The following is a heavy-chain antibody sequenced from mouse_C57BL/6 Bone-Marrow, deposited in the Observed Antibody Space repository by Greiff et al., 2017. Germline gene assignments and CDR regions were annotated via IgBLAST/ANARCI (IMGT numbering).Heavy chain of an antibody. CDR1: GYAFTNYL. Sequence: QVQLQQSGAELVRPGTSVKVSCKASGYAFTNYLIEWVKQRPGQGLEWIGVINPGSGGTNYNEKFEGKATLTAAKSSSTAYMQLSSLTSEDFAVYICARSEYYGSSYPGYFDVWGTGTTVTVSS. CDR2: INPGSGGT. CDR3: ARSEYYGSSYPGYFDV. D-gene: IGHD1-1*01. J-gene: IGHJ1*03. V-gene: IGHV1-54*01.